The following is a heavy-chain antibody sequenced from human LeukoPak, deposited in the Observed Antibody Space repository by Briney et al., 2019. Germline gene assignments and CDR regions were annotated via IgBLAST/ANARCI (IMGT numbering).Heavy chain of an antibody. V-gene: IGHV3-21*01. CDR2: ISSSSSYI. CDR3: ARAALAAADDY. D-gene: IGHD6-13*01. Sequence: GGSLRLSCAASGFTFSSYSMNWVRQAPGKGREWVSSISSSSSYIYYADSVKGRFTISRDNAKNSLYLQMNSLRAEDTAVYYCARAALAAADDYWGQGTLVTVSS. CDR1: GFTFSSYS. J-gene: IGHJ4*02.